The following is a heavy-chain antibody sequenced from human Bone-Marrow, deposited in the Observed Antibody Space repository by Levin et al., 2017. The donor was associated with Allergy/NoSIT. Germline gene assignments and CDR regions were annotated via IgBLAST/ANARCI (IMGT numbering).Heavy chain of an antibody. D-gene: IGHD3-10*01. J-gene: IGHJ6*02. CDR3: ARQRFGTNPYYYGMDV. CDR1: GYIFTNYW. Sequence: GGSLRLSCKGSGYIFTNYWIGWVRQMPGKGLEWMGIIYPGDSDTRYSPSFQGQVTISADKSISTAYLQWSSLKASDTAMYFCARQRFGTNPYYYGMDVWGQGTTVTVSS. V-gene: IGHV5-51*01. CDR2: IYPGDSDT.